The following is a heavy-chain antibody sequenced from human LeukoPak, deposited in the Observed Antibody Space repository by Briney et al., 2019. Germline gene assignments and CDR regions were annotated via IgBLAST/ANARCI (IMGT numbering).Heavy chain of an antibody. V-gene: IGHV4-39*07. Sequence: SETLSLTCTVSGGSISSSSYYWGWIRQPPGKGLEWIGSIYYSGSTYYNPSLKSRVTISVDTSKSQFSLKLSSVTAADTAVYYCARVPATAAGLGVYWGQGTLVTVSS. CDR2: IYYSGST. CDR3: ARVPATAAGLGVY. CDR1: GGSISSSSYY. D-gene: IGHD6-13*01. J-gene: IGHJ4*02.